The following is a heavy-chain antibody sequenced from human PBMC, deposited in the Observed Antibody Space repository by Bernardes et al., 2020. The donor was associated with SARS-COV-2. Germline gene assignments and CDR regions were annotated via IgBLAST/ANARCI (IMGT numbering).Heavy chain of an antibody. V-gene: IGHV3-7*03. CDR3: ARDFSYYGSGTYYGPVYYYGMDV. J-gene: IGHJ6*02. D-gene: IGHD3-10*01. CDR1: GFYFRSYW. CDR2: IKQDESEK. Sequence: GGSLRLSCEGSGFYFRSYWMSWVRQAPGKGLEWVANIKQDESEKYYVDSVKGRCTISRDNARNSLFLQLNSLRAEDSAVYYCARDFSYYGSGTYYGPVYYYGMDVWGQGTTGTVSS.